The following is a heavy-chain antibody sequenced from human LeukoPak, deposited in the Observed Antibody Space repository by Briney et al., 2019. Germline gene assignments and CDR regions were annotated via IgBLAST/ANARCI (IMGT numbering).Heavy chain of an antibody. D-gene: IGHD3-10*01. CDR1: GFTFSSYS. V-gene: IGHV3-48*02. J-gene: IGHJ4*02. CDR2: ISSSSATI. CDR3: ARGNYGCFDF. Sequence: GGSLRLSCAASGFTFSSYSMNWVRQAPGPGLKWVSSISSSSATIYYADSVKGRFTISRDNAKNSVYVQMTSLRDEDTAVYYCARGNYGCFDFWGQGTLVTVSS.